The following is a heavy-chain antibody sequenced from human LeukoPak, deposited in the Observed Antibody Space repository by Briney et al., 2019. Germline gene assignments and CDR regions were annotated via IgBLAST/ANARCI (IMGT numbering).Heavy chain of an antibody. Sequence: PGGSLRLSCAASGXTVSSNYMSWVXQAPGXXXXXVSVIYSGGSTYYADSVKGRFTISRHNSKNTLYLQMNSLRAEDTAVYYCATRLDYDFWSGYYVDYWGQGTLVTVSS. J-gene: IGHJ4*02. D-gene: IGHD3-3*01. CDR1: GXTVSSNY. V-gene: IGHV3-53*04. CDR2: IYSGGST. CDR3: ATRLDYDFWSGYYVDY.